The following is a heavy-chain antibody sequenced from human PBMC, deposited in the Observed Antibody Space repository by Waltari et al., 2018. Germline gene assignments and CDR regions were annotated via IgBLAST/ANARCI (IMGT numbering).Heavy chain of an antibody. CDR2: IIPILGIA. CDR1: GGTFSSYT. Sequence: QVQLVQSGAEVKKPGSSVKVSCKASGGTFSSYTISWVRQAPGHGLEWMGRIIPILGIANYAQKFQGRVTITADKSTSTAYMELSSLRSEDTAVYYCASLGATYYYDSSGYSLFDYWGQGTLVTVSS. CDR3: ASLGATYYYDSSGYSLFDY. D-gene: IGHD3-22*01. J-gene: IGHJ4*02. V-gene: IGHV1-69*02.